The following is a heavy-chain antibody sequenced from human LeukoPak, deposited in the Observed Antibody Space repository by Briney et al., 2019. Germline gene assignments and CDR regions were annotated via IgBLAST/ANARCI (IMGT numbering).Heavy chain of an antibody. J-gene: IGHJ4*02. D-gene: IGHD6-19*01. V-gene: IGHV3-23*01. Sequence: GGSLRLSCAASGFTFSSYGMSWVRQAPGKGLEWVSAISGSGGSTYYADSVKGRFTISRDNSKNTLYLQMNSLRAEDTAVYYCAKSTSSGWYYFDYWGQGTLVSVSS. CDR1: GFTFSSYG. CDR2: ISGSGGST. CDR3: AKSTSSGWYYFDY.